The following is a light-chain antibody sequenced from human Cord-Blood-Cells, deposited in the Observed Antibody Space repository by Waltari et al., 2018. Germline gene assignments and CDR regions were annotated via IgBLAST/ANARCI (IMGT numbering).Light chain of an antibody. CDR1: ALPKKY. Sequence: SYELTQPPSVSVSLGQMARITCSGEALPKKYAYWYQQKPGQFPVRVIYKDSERPSGIPERFSGSSSGTIVTLTISGVQAEDDADYYCLSADSSGTWVFGGGTKLTVL. CDR2: KDS. J-gene: IGLJ3*02. CDR3: LSADSSGTWV. V-gene: IGLV3-16*01.